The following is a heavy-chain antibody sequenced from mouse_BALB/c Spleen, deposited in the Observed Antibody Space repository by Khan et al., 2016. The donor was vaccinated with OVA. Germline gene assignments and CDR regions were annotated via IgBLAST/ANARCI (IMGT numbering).Heavy chain of an antibody. V-gene: IGHV5-17*02. J-gene: IGHJ2*01. D-gene: IGHD6-2*01. Sequence: EVELVESGGGLVQPGGSRKLSCAASGFTFSRFGMHWVRQAPEKGLEWVAYISSGRSSIYYADTVKGRFTISRDNPKNTLFLQMTSLRSEDTAMYYCARESNFDYWGQGTTLTVSS. CDR2: ISSGRSSI. CDR3: ARESNFDY. CDR1: GFTFSRFG.